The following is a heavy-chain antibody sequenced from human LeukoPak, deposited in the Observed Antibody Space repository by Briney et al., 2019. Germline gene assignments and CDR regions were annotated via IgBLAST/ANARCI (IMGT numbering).Heavy chain of an antibody. D-gene: IGHD2-2*01. V-gene: IGHV3-30*02. J-gene: IGHJ4*02. Sequence: GGSLRLSCAASGFTFSSYGMHWVRQAPGKGLEWVAFIRYDGSNKYYADSVKGRFTISRDNSKNTLYLQMNSLRAEDTAVYYCAKDGRGYCSSTSCQTFDYWGQGTLVTVSS. CDR3: AKDGRGYCSSTSCQTFDY. CDR2: IRYDGSNK. CDR1: GFTFSSYG.